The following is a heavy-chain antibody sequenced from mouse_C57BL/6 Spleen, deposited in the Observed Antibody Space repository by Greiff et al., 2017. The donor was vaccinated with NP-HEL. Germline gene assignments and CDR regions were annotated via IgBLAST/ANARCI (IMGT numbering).Heavy chain of an antibody. V-gene: IGHV1-81*01. CDR1: GYTFTSYG. CDR3: ANPIYYDYDFDY. J-gene: IGHJ2*01. D-gene: IGHD2-4*01. CDR2: IYPRSGNT. Sequence: LVESGAELARPGASVKLSCKASGYTFTSYGISWVKQRTGQGLEWIGEIYPRSGNTYYNEKFKGKATLTADKSSSTAYMELRSLTSEDSAVYFCANPIYYDYDFDYWGQGTTLTVSS.